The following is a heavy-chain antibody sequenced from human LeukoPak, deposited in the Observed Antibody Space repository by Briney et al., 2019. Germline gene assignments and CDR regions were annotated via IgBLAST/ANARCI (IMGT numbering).Heavy chain of an antibody. Sequence: GGSLRLSCAASGFTFSNAWMGWVRQAPGKGLEWVGRIKSKTDGGTTDCAAPVKGRFTISRDDSKNTLYLQMNSLKTEDTAVYYCITGGGSGWYLEYWGQGTLVTVSS. CDR1: GFTFSNAW. D-gene: IGHD6-19*01. J-gene: IGHJ4*02. CDR2: IKSKTDGGTT. V-gene: IGHV3-15*01. CDR3: ITGGGSGWYLEY.